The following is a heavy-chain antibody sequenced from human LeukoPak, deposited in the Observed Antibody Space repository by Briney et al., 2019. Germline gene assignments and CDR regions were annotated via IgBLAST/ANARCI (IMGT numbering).Heavy chain of an antibody. D-gene: IGHD3-16*01. J-gene: IGHJ4*02. CDR3: ARDRPGGSSFDY. V-gene: IGHV4-59*01. CDR1: GGSISSYY. Sequence: SETLSLTCTVSGGSISSYYWSWIRQPPGKGLEWIGYIYYSGSTNYSPSLKSRVTISVDTSKNQFSLKLSSVTAADTAVYHCARDRPGGSSFDYWGQGTLVTVSS. CDR2: IYYSGST.